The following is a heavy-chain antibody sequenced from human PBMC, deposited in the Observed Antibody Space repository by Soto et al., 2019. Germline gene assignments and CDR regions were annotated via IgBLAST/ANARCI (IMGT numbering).Heavy chain of an antibody. J-gene: IGHJ6*02. CDR2: NSGRADST. Sequence: VQLLESGGGFIHPGGSLRLSCAASGFRFSSFAMHWVRKAPGKGLEWVSINSGRADSTLYADSVKGRFTISRDNSKSTLYLQINSLRAEDTAVYYCAKTRGAMVYAISVYGMDVWGQGTTVTVSS. D-gene: IGHD2-8*01. V-gene: IGHV3-23*01. CDR1: GFRFSSFA. CDR3: AKTRGAMVYAISVYGMDV.